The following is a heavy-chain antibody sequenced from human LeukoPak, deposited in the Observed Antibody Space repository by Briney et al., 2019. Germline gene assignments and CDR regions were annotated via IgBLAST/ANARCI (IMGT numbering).Heavy chain of an antibody. Sequence: GGSLRLSCAASGFTFSSYGMHWVRQAPGKGLEWVAVISYDGSNKYYADSVKGRFTISRDNSKNTLYLQMNSLRAEDTAVYYCAKDPGNWNDGHDYWGQGTLVTVSS. D-gene: IGHD1-1*01. CDR2: ISYDGSNK. V-gene: IGHV3-30*18. CDR1: GFTFSSYG. J-gene: IGHJ4*02. CDR3: AKDPGNWNDGHDY.